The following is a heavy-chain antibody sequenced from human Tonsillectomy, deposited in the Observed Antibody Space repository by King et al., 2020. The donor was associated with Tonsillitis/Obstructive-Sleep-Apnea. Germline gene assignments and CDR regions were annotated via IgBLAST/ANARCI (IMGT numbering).Heavy chain of an antibody. CDR2: INHSGST. CDR3: ARGRIYYFDY. CDR1: GGSFSGYY. V-gene: IGHV4-34*01. J-gene: IGHJ4*02. Sequence: VQLQQWGAGLLKPSETLSLTCAVYGGSFSGYYWSWIRQPPGKGLEWIGEINHSGSTNYNPSLKSRVTISVDMSKNQFSLKLSSVTAADTAVYYCARGRIYYFDYWGQGTLVTVSS. D-gene: IGHD1-14*01.